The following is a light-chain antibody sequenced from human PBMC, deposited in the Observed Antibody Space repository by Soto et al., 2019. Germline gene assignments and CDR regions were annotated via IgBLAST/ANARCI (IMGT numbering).Light chain of an antibody. CDR2: EVS. V-gene: IGLV2-14*01. Sequence: QSALTQPASVSGSPGQSITISCTGTSSDVGSYNYVSWYQQHPGKAPKLMIYEVSNRPSGVPDRFSGSKSGTSASLAINGLQAEDEAHYYCQSYDNSLSGSWVFGGGTQLTVL. CDR1: SSDVGSYNY. J-gene: IGLJ3*02. CDR3: QSYDNSLSGSWV.